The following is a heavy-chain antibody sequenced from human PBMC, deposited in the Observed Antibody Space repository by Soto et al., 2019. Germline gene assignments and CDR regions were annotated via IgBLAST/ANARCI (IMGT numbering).Heavy chain of an antibody. CDR1: GYTFTSYD. Sequence: ASVKISCKASGYTFTSYDIYWVRQATGQGLEWMGWMNPNTGNSGYAQKFQGRVTMTSDTSISTAHMELSSLRSEDTAVYYCARRAETNGWNGFGADKYYFDFWGQGTLVTVSS. V-gene: IGHV1-8*01. CDR2: MNPNTGNS. D-gene: IGHD1-1*01. J-gene: IGHJ4*02. CDR3: ARRAETNGWNGFGADKYYFDF.